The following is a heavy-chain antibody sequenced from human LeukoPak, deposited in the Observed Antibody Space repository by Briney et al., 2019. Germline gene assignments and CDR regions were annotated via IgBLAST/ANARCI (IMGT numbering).Heavy chain of an antibody. CDR1: GGSISSYY. CDR3: ARDTRPVVVPAAPCWFDP. D-gene: IGHD2-2*01. CDR2: IYYSGST. J-gene: IGHJ5*02. Sequence: SETLSLTCTVSGGSISSYYWSWIRQPPGKGLEWIGYIYYSGSTNYNPSLKSRVTISVDTSKNQFSLKLSSVTAADTAVYYCARDTRPVVVPAAPCWFDPWGQGTLVTVSS. V-gene: IGHV4-59*12.